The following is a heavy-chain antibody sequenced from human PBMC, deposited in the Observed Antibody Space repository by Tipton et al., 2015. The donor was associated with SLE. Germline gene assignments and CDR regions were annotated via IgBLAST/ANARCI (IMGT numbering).Heavy chain of an antibody. CDR2: IYYSGPT. CDR3: ARGGFYDGSQYPEDF. Sequence: TLSLTCIVSGGSISSSNDYWGWIRQPPGKGLEWIASIYYSGPTYYNPSLRSRVTISLDTSKNQVSLKLSSVTAADTAVYSCARGGFYDGSQYPEDFWGQGTLVTVSS. CDR1: GGSISSSNDY. V-gene: IGHV4-39*07. J-gene: IGHJ4*02. D-gene: IGHD3-22*01.